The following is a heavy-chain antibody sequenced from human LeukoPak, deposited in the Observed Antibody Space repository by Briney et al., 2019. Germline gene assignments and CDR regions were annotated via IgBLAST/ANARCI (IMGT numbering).Heavy chain of an antibody. D-gene: IGHD6-13*01. J-gene: IGHJ4*02. Sequence: PGGSLRLSCAASGFTFSAYGMHWVRQAPGKGLEWLAFVRYDGSNKYYADSVKGRFTISRDYSRNMLYLQMDSLRAEDTAVYYCAKRAAADFDYWGQGTLVTVSS. CDR3: AKRAAADFDY. V-gene: IGHV3-30*02. CDR2: VRYDGSNK. CDR1: GFTFSAYG.